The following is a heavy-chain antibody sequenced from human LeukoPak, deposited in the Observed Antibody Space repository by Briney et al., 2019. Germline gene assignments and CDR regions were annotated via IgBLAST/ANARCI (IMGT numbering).Heavy chain of an antibody. Sequence: PSGTLSLTCAVSGGSISSSNWWSWVRQPPGKGLEWIGEIYHSGSTNYNPSLKSRVTISVDKSKNQFSLKLSSVTAADTAVYYCARDKGLSGYYPGAFDIWGQGTMVTVSS. D-gene: IGHD3-22*01. V-gene: IGHV4-4*02. CDR1: GGSISSSNW. J-gene: IGHJ3*02. CDR2: IYHSGST. CDR3: ARDKGLSGYYPGAFDI.